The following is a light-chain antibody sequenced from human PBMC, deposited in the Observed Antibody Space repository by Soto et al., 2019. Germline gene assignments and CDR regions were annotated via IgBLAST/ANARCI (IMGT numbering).Light chain of an antibody. CDR2: AAS. V-gene: IGKV1-39*01. J-gene: IGKJ5*01. CDR3: QQSSSTPIT. CDR1: QTISSY. Sequence: DIHMTQSPSSLSASVGDRVTITCRASQTISSYLIWYQHKPGKAPKLLISAASSLQSGVPSRFSGSGSGTDFTLTISSLQPEDFATYYCQQSSSTPITFGQGTRLEIK.